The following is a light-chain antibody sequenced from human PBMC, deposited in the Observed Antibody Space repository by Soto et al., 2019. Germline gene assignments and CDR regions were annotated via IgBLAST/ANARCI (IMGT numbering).Light chain of an antibody. J-gene: IGLJ1*01. V-gene: IGLV2-14*03. CDR1: SSDVGGYNY. CDR2: DVF. Sequence: QSALTQDASVSGSPGQSITISCTGTSSDVGGYNYFSWYKQHPGKAPKLMIYDVFTRPSGVSNRFSGSKSGNTASLTISALQAEDEADYYCTSWTSTSTYVFGSGTKLTVL. CDR3: TSWTSTSTYV.